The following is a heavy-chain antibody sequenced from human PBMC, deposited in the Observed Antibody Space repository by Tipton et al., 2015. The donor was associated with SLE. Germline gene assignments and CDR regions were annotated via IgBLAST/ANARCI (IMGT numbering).Heavy chain of an antibody. J-gene: IGHJ5*02. Sequence: TLSLTCTVSGGSITSSGYYWAWIRQHPGKGLEWIGYIYDSSTFYYNPSLKTRLTMSIDTSKNQFSLRLTSVTAADTAVYYCAGSSSYFRSWFDPWGQGTLVIVTS. CDR1: GGSITSSGYY. CDR2: IYDSSTF. V-gene: IGHV4-31*03. D-gene: IGHD6-13*01. CDR3: AGSSSYFRSWFDP.